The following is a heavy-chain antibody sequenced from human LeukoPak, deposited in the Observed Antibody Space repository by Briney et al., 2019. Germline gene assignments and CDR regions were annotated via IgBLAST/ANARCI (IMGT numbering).Heavy chain of an antibody. CDR3: ARRENYDSSGYLFDY. CDR1: GASISNYY. D-gene: IGHD3-22*01. V-gene: IGHV4-59*08. CDR2: MYFSGRT. Sequence: SETLSLTCTVSGASISNYYWSWIRQPPGKGVEWIAFMYFSGRTNYNPSLKSRVTISVDTSKTQFSLRLSSVTAADTAIYYCARRENYDSSGYLFDYWGQGTLVTVSS. J-gene: IGHJ4*02.